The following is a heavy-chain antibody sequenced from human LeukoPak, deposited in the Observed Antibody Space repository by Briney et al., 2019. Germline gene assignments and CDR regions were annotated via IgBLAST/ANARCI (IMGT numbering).Heavy chain of an antibody. CDR3: ARDIELST. Sequence: QPGGSLRLSCAVSEFTFSISAMTWVRQAPGKGLEWVSLINYSGANAYYADSVRGRFTISRDNSKNMLYLQMNSLRAEDTAIYYCARDIELSTWGQGTMVSV. CDR2: INYSGANA. V-gene: IGHV3-23*01. CDR1: EFTFSISA. J-gene: IGHJ3*01. D-gene: IGHD5-18*01.